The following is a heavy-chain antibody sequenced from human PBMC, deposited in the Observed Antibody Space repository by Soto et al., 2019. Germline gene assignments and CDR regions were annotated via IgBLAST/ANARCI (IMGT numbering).Heavy chain of an antibody. J-gene: IGHJ4*02. D-gene: IGHD3-22*01. CDR2: IIPCFGTA. V-gene: IGHV1-69*01. CDR1: GGTFSSYA. Sequence: QVQLVQSGADVKKPGSSVKVSCKASGGTFSSYAISWVRQAPGQGLEWVGGIIPCFGTANYAQKFQGRVTITADESTSTAYMELSSLRSEDTAMYYCAKVKYDSSGYYRNFDYWGQGTLVTVSS. CDR3: AKVKYDSSGYYRNFDY.